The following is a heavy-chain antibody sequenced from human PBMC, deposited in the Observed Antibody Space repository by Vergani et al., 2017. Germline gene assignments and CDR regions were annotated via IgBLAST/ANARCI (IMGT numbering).Heavy chain of an antibody. D-gene: IGHD3-9*01. V-gene: IGHV4-4*03. CDR3: ARALKLRYSPFGDYYYYGMDV. CDR1: GSSISSSNW. J-gene: IGHJ6*02. Sequence: QVQLQESGPGLVKPPGTLSLTCAVSGSSISSSNWWSWVRQPPGKGLQWIGEIYHSGSTNYNPSLKSRVTISVDKSKNQFSLKLSSVTAAATAVYYCARALKLRYSPFGDYYYYGMDVWGQGTTVTVSS. CDR2: IYHSGST.